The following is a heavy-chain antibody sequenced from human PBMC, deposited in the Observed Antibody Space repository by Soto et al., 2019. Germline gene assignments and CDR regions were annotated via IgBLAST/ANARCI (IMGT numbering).Heavy chain of an antibody. D-gene: IGHD6-19*01. J-gene: IGHJ6*02. CDR3: ARPPKRAVAGITRLHYYYGMDV. V-gene: IGHV3-30-3*01. CDR2: ISYDGSNK. Sequence: GGSLRLSCAASGFTFSSYAMHWVRQAPGKGLEWVAVISYDGSNKYYADSVKGRFTISRDNSKNTLYLQMNSLRAEDTAVYYCARPPKRAVAGITRLHYYYGMDVWGQGTTVTVSS. CDR1: GFTFSSYA.